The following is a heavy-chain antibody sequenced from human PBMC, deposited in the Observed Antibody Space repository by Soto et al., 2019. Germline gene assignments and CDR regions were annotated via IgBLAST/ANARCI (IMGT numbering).Heavy chain of an antibody. V-gene: IGHV3-23*01. D-gene: IGHD2-2*01. CDR2: ISGSGGST. CDR1: GFTFSSYA. J-gene: IGHJ4*02. Sequence: GGSLRLSCAASGFTFSSYAMSWVRQAPGKGLEWVSAISGSGGSTYYADSVKGRFTISRDNSKNTLYLQMNSLRAEDTAVYYCARDIVVVPAAMPDPRVFDYWGQGTLVTVSS. CDR3: ARDIVVVPAAMPDPRVFDY.